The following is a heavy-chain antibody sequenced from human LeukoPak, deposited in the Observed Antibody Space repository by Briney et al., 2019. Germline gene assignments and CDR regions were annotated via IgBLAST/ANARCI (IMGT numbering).Heavy chain of an antibody. CDR3: ARREANWFDP. J-gene: IGHJ5*02. Sequence: SETLSLTCTVSGGSISSSSYYWGWIRQPPGKGLEWIGSIYYSGSTYYNPSLKSRVTISVDTSKNQFSLKLSSVTAADTAAYYCARREANWFDPWGQGTLVTVSS. CDR1: GGSISSSSYY. CDR2: IYYSGST. V-gene: IGHV4-39*01.